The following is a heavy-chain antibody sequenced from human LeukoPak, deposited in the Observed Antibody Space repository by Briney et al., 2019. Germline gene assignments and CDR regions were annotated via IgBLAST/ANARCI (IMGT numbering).Heavy chain of an antibody. CDR3: ATSMAQDVDAFHI. Sequence: GSLRLSCAASGFTFSSNSMNWVRQAPGKGLEWVSSISSRSTYIYYADSVKGRFTISRDNAKNSLYLQMNNLRAEDTAMFYCATSMAQDVDAFHIWGQGTMVTVSS. J-gene: IGHJ3*02. V-gene: IGHV3-21*01. D-gene: IGHD2-21*01. CDR2: ISSRSTYI. CDR1: GFTFSSNS.